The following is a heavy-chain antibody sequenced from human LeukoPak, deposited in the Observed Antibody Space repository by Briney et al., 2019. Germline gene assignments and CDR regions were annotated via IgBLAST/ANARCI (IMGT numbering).Heavy chain of an antibody. CDR2: ISSSSSYI. D-gene: IGHD3-16*01. CDR3: ARDVRGDAFDI. J-gene: IGHJ3*02. CDR1: GFTFSSYS. Sequence: PGGSLRLSCAAFGFTFSSYSMDWLRQAPGKGLEWVSSISSSSSYIYYADSVKGRFTISRDKAKNSLYLQMNSLRAEDTAVYYCARDVRGDAFDIWGQGTMVTVSS. V-gene: IGHV3-21*01.